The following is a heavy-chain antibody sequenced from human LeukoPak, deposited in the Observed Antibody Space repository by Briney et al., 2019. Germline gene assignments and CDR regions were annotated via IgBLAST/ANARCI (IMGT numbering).Heavy chain of an antibody. CDR2: ISSSSSYI. J-gene: IGHJ4*02. V-gene: IGHV3-21*01. CDR3: ARGFLDVNFFDY. D-gene: IGHD2/OR15-2a*01. CDR1: GFTFSSYS. Sequence: GGSLRLSCAAYGFTFSSYSMNWVRQAPGKGLEWVSSISSSSSYIYYADSVKGRFTISRDNAKNSLYLQMNSLRAEDTAVYYCARGFLDVNFFDYWGQGTLITVSS.